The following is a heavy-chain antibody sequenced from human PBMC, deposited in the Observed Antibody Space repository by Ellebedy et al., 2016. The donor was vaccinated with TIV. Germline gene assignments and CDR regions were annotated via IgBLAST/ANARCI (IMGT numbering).Heavy chain of an antibody. CDR3: ARDKVEGPTTFNY. J-gene: IGHJ4*02. CDR1: GYIFTNYD. CDR2: MNPNSGNT. Sequence: VSVKVSCXASGYIFTNYDISWVRQATGQGLEWMGWMNPNSGNTGSAQKFQGRVTMTRDTSIGTAYMELSSLRSEDTAVYYCARDKVEGPTTFNYWGQGALVTVSS. D-gene: IGHD1-26*01. V-gene: IGHV1-8*01.